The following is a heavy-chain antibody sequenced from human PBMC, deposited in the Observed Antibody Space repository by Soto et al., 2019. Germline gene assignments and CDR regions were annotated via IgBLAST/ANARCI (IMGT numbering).Heavy chain of an antibody. D-gene: IGHD6-6*01. CDR1: GGTFSSYA. CDR3: ARGGAARPSFDYFDY. V-gene: IGHV1-69*06. Sequence: SVKVSCKASGGTFSSYAISWVRQAPGQGLEWMGGIIPIFGTANYAQKFQGRVTITADKSTSTAYMELSSLRSEDTAVYYCARGGAARPSFDYFDYWGQGTLVTVSS. CDR2: IIPIFGTA. J-gene: IGHJ4*02.